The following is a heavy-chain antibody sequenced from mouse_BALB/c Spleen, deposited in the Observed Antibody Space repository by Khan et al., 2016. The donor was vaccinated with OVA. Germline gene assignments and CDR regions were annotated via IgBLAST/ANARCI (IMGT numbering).Heavy chain of an antibody. CDR2: ITPSSGYT. CDR3: ARDRIDY. J-gene: IGHJ2*01. CDR1: GYTFSTYW. V-gene: IGHV1-7*01. Sequence: QVQLQQSGAELAKPGASVKMSCKASGYTFSTYWIHWVKQRPGQGLEWIGYITPSSGYTYYNQRFNDKATLTADKSSSTAYMHRSSLSSEDSAIYYCARDRIDYWGQGTTLTVSS.